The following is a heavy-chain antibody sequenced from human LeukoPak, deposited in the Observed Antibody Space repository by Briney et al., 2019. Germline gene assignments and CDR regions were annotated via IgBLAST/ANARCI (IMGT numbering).Heavy chain of an antibody. V-gene: IGHV3-21*01. Sequence: PGGSLRLSCAASGFTFSSYSMNWVRQAPGKGLEWVSSISSSSSYVYYADSVKGRFTISRDNAKNSLYLQMNSLRAEDTAVYYCARGLRGAFDYWGQGTLVTVSS. CDR2: ISSSSSYV. D-gene: IGHD4/OR15-4a*01. CDR1: GFTFSSYS. J-gene: IGHJ4*02. CDR3: ARGLRGAFDY.